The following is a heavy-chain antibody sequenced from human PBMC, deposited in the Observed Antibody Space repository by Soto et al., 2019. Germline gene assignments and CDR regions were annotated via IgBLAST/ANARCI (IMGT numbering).Heavy chain of an antibody. CDR1: GGSISSSSYY. D-gene: IGHD4-17*01. V-gene: IGHV4-39*01. CDR3: ARRYGDYDY. Sequence: PSETLSLTCTVSGGSISSSSYYWGWIRQPPGKGLEWIGSIYYSGSTYYNLSLKSRVTISVDTSKNQFSLKLSSVTAADTAVYYCARRYGDYDYWGQGTLVTVSS. CDR2: IYYSGST. J-gene: IGHJ4*02.